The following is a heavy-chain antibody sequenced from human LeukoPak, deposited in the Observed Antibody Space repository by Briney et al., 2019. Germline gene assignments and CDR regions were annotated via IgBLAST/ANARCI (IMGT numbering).Heavy chain of an antibody. CDR2: ISSSSKYI. D-gene: IGHD2/OR15-2a*01. CDR3: ARDLDINIEYKGFDYYHFGMDV. Sequence: GGSLRLSCVASGFTFSLYNMNWVRQAPGKGLEWVSSISSSSKYIYYAESVKGRFIISRDSAKNSLYLQVNSLRAEDTAVYYCARDLDINIEYKGFDYYHFGMDVWGQGTTVTVSS. J-gene: IGHJ6*02. V-gene: IGHV3-21*01. CDR1: GFTFSLYN.